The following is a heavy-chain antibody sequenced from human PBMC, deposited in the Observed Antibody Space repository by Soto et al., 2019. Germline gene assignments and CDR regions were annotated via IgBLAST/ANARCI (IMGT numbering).Heavy chain of an antibody. CDR3: ARVAQRQQLVLSHIKGNYYFDY. J-gene: IGHJ4*02. Sequence: SETLSLTCTVSGGSISSYYWSWIRQPPGKGLEWIGYIYYSGSTNYNPSLKSRVTISVDTSKNQFSLKLSSVTAADTAVYYCARVAQRQQLVLSHIKGNYYFDYWGQGTLVTVSS. CDR2: IYYSGST. V-gene: IGHV4-59*01. D-gene: IGHD6-13*01. CDR1: GGSISSYY.